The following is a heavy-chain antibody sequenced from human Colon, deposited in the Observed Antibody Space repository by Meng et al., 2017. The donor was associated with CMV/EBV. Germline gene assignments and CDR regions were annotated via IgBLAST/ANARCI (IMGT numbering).Heavy chain of an antibody. V-gene: IGHV3-66*02. J-gene: IGHJ6*02. CDR3: AGQDCSSTSCSYHFYHGMDV. CDR2: SYYGGNT. Sequence: GESLKISCAASGFSVTNNYFTWVRQAPGKGLERVAVSYYGGNTYYADSVKGRFTISRDNSKNSLYLQMNSLRGEDTAVYYCAGQDCSSTSCSYHFYHGMDVWGQGTTVTVSS. CDR1: GFSVTNNY. D-gene: IGHD2-2*01.